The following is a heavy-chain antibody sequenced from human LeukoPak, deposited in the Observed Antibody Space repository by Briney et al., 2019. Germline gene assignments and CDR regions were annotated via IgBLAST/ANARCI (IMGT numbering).Heavy chain of an antibody. CDR3: AREYSIAAAGTVDY. CDR1: GFTFSSYS. D-gene: IGHD6-13*01. V-gene: IGHV3-21*01. J-gene: IGHJ4*02. CDR2: ISSSSSYI. Sequence: PGGSLRLSCAASGFTFSSYSMNWVRQAPGKGLEWVSSISSSSSYIYYADSVKGRFTISRGNAKNSLYLQMNSLRAEDTAVYYCAREYSIAAAGTVDYWGQGTLVTVSS.